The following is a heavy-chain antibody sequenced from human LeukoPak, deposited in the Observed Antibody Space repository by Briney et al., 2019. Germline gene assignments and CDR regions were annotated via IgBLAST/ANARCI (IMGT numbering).Heavy chain of an antibody. CDR2: ISGSGGST. J-gene: IGHJ4*02. D-gene: IGHD6-19*01. CDR3: AKGQWLVRGPLDY. CDR1: GFTFSSYA. Sequence: LPGGSLRLSCAASGFTFSSYAMSWVRQAPGKGLEWVSAISGSGGSTYYADSVKGRFTISRDNSKNTLYLQMNSLRAEDTAVYYCAKGQWLVRGPLDYWGQGTLVTVSS. V-gene: IGHV3-23*01.